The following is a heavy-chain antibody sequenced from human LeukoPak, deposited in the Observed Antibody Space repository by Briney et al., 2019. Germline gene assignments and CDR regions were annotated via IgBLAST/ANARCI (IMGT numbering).Heavy chain of an antibody. CDR3: ARDSSSSWYPYYYYMDV. V-gene: IGHV4-61*02. D-gene: IGHD6-13*01. J-gene: IGHJ6*03. CDR1: GGSISSGSYY. CDR2: IYTSGST. Sequence: SETLSLTCTVSGGSISSGSYYWSWIRQPAGKGLEWIGRIYTSGSTNYNPSLKSRVTISVDTSKNQFSLKLSSVTAADTAVYYCARDSSSSWYPYYYYMDVWGKGTTVTVSS.